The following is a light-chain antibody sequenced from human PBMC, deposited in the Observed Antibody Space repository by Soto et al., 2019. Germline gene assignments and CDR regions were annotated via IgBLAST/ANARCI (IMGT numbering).Light chain of an antibody. Sequence: IVLTQSPATLSFSPGERATLSFSSSQSVSNNYLAWYQQKPGQAPRLLIYGASTRATGIPARFSGSGSGTEFTLTISSLQSEDFAVYYCQQYNNWPQTFGQGTKVDI. CDR1: QSVSNN. CDR2: GAS. J-gene: IGKJ1*01. V-gene: IGKV3-15*01. CDR3: QQYNNWPQT.